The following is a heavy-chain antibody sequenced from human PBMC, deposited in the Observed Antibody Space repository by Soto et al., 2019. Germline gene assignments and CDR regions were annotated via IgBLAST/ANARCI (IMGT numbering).Heavy chain of an antibody. CDR2: IYWDDDK. V-gene: IGHV2-5*02. Sequence: SGPTLVNPTQTLTLTCTFSGFSLSTSGVGVGWIRQPPGKALEWLALIYWDDDKRYSPSLKSRLTITKDTSKNQVVLTMTNMEPVDTATYYCAHMGRRGYCTNGVCYIWDYWGQGTLVTVSS. CDR1: GFSLSTSGVG. D-gene: IGHD2-8*01. CDR3: AHMGRRGYCTNGVCYIWDY. J-gene: IGHJ4*02.